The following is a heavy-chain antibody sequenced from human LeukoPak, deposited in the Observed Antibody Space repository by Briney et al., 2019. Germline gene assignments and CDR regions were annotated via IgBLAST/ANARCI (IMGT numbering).Heavy chain of an antibody. V-gene: IGHV4-39*01. D-gene: IGHD1-26*01. CDR2: IYYSGST. CDR3: ARSDVGATGGWFDP. J-gene: IGHJ5*02. Sequence: SSETLSLTCTVPGGSISSSSYYWGWIRQPPGKGLEWIGSIYYSGSTYYNPSLKSRVTISVDTSKNQFSLKLSSVTAADTTVYYCARSDVGATGGWFDPWGQGTLVTVSS. CDR1: GGSISSSSYY.